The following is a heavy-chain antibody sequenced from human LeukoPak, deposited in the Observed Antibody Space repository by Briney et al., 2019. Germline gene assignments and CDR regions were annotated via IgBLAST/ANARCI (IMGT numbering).Heavy chain of an antibody. CDR2: IYPGDSDT. V-gene: IGHV5-51*01. J-gene: IGHJ4*02. Sequence: GASLQICCKGSGSIFTSYWIGWGRQLPGKGVEGMGIIYPGDSDTRYSPSFQGQVTISADKSISTAYLQWSSLKASDTAMYYCARLSPMAYRLDYWGQGTLVTVSS. CDR1: GSIFTSYW. CDR3: ARLSPMAYRLDY. D-gene: IGHD3-10*01.